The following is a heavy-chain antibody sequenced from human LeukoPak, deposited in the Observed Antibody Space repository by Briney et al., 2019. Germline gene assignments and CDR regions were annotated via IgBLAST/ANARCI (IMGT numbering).Heavy chain of an antibody. J-gene: IGHJ5*02. Sequence: ASVKVSCKASGYTFTSYAMHWVRQAPGQRLEWMGWINAGNGNTKYSQKFQGRVTITRDTSASTAYMELSSLRSDDTAVYYCAKVPQPPRYCSSTSCYSLTWFDPWGQGTLVTVSS. CDR3: AKVPQPPRYCSSTSCYSLTWFDP. D-gene: IGHD2-2*02. V-gene: IGHV1-3*01. CDR2: INAGNGNT. CDR1: GYTFTSYA.